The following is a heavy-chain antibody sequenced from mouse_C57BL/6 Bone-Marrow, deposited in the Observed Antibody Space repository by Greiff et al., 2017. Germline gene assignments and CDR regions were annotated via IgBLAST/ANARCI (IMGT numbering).Heavy chain of an antibody. Sequence: EVKLMESGGGLVQPGGSLKLSCAASGFTFSDYGMAWVRQAPRKGPEWVAFISTLAYSIYYADTVTGRVTFSRENAKNTRYLEMSSLRSEDTAMYYCARRGYGYYDMDYWGQGTAVTVSS. J-gene: IGHJ4*01. V-gene: IGHV5-15*01. CDR3: ARRGYGYYDMDY. CDR1: GFTFSDYG. D-gene: IGHD2-2*01. CDR2: ISTLAYSI.